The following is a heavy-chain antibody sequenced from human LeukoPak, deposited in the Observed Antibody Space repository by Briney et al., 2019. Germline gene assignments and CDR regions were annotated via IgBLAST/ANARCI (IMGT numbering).Heavy chain of an antibody. CDR2: ISSTGSAI. D-gene: IGHD3-22*01. V-gene: IGHV3-48*03. J-gene: IGHJ4*02. CDR3: PRVFSYYTYSFDY. Sequence: GGSLRLSCAGFGFTFRSYEMNWVRQAPGKGLEWISYISSTGSAIYYADSVKGRFTISRDNAKNSLYPQMNSLRAEDTAVYYCPRVFSYYTYSFDYWGQGTLVTVSS. CDR1: GFTFRSYE.